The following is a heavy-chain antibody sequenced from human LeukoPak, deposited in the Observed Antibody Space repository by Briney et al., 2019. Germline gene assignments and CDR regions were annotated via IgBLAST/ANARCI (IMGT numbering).Heavy chain of an antibody. CDR2: ISYDGSNK. J-gene: IGHJ4*02. Sequence: GGSLRLSCAASGFTFSSYAMHWVRQAPGKGLEWVAVISYDGSNKYYADSVKGRFTISRDNSKNTLYLQMNSLRAEDTAVYYCARDGGGYDSSGPRFDSWGQGTLVTVSS. D-gene: IGHD3-22*01. V-gene: IGHV3-30-3*01. CDR3: ARDGGGYDSSGPRFDS. CDR1: GFTFSSYA.